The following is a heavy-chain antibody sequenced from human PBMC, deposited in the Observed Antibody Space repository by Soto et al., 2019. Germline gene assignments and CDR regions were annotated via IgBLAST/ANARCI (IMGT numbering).Heavy chain of an antibody. CDR1: GGSFSGYY. J-gene: IGHJ4*02. Sequence: PSETLSLTCAVYGGSFSGYYWSWIRQPPGKGLEWIGEINHSGSTNYNPSLKSRVTISVDTSKNQFSLKLSSVTAADTAVYYCARQRSYPAFFDYWGQGTLVTVSS. CDR3: ARQRSYPAFFDY. V-gene: IGHV4-34*01. CDR2: INHSGST.